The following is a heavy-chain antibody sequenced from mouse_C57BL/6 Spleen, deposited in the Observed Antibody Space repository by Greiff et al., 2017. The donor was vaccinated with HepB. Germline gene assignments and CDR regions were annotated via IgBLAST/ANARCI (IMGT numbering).Heavy chain of an antibody. CDR3: VRESTTVVVRDYAMDY. D-gene: IGHD1-1*01. V-gene: IGHV10-3*01. Sequence: EVQLVESGGGLVQPKGSLKLSCAASGFTFNTYAMHWVRQAPGKGLEWVARIRSKSSNYATYYADSVKDRFTISRDDSQSMLYLQMNNLKTADTAMYYCVRESTTVVVRDYAMDYWGQGTSVTVSS. CDR1: GFTFNTYA. J-gene: IGHJ4*01. CDR2: IRSKSSNYAT.